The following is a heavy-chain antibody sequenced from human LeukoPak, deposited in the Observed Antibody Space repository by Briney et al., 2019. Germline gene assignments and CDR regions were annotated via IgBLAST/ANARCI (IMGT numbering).Heavy chain of an antibody. D-gene: IGHD3-3*01. J-gene: IGHJ2*01. CDR2: VNHSGST. CDR1: GGSFSGFY. Sequence: SETLSLTCAVYGGSFSGFYWSWIRQPPGKGLEWIGEVNHSGSTNYNPSLKSRVTISVDTSKNQFSLKLSSVTAADTAVNYCARHQGVVDLWGRGSLVTVSS. CDR3: ARHQGVVDL. V-gene: IGHV4-34*01.